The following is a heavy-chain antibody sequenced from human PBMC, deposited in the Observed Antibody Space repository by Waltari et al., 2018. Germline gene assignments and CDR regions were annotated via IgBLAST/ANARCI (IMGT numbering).Heavy chain of an antibody. CDR1: VFSLGDYG. CDR3: ARVWGVTTSDF. V-gene: IGHV3-48*03. CDR2: ISSSGPTI. J-gene: IGHJ4*02. D-gene: IGHD4-17*01. Sequence: EVQLVVSGGGLVQRGGALRLSCAASVFSLGDYGMNWVRQAPGKGLEWLSFISSSGPTIHYADSVKGRFTVSRDNTKNSLSLQMNSLRAEDTAVYYCARVWGVTTSDFWGQGTLVTVSS.